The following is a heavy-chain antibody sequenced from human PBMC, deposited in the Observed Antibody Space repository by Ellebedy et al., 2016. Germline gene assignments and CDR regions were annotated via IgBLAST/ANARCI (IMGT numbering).Heavy chain of an antibody. V-gene: IGHV3-74*01. CDR3: ARDLGWVGNSYYDGMDV. CDR2: INSDGSST. Sequence: GGSLRLSCAASGFTFSSNWMHWVRHGPGKGLVWVSRINSDGSSTSYADSVKGRFTISRDNAKNTLYLQMNSLRIEDTAVYYCARDLGWVGNSYYDGMDVWGQGTTVTVSS. CDR1: GFTFSSNW. J-gene: IGHJ6*02. D-gene: IGHD1-26*01.